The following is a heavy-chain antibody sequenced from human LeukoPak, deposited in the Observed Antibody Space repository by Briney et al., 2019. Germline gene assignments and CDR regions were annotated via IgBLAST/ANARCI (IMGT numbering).Heavy chain of an antibody. CDR2: ISYDGSNK. J-gene: IGHJ4*02. CDR1: GFTFSSYA. V-gene: IGHV3-30-3*01. D-gene: IGHD3-22*01. CDR3: ARDFVYYYDSSGYSVGFDY. Sequence: PGRSLRLSCAASGFTFSSYAMHWVRQAPGKGLEWVAVISYDGSNKYYADSVKGRFTIPRDNSKNTLYLQMNSLRAEDTAVYYCARDFVYYYDSSGYSVGFDYWGQGTLVTVSS.